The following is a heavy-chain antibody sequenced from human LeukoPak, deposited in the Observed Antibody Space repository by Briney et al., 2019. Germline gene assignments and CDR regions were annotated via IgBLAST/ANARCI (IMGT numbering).Heavy chain of an antibody. CDR2: ISGSGGNT. CDR3: AKFRARYCSGGSCYSGVDY. J-gene: IGHJ4*02. D-gene: IGHD2-15*01. CDR1: GFTFSSYA. Sequence: GGSLRLSCAASGFTFSSYAMTWVRQAPGKGLEWVSGISGSGGNTYYTDSVRGRLSISRDNSKNTLYLQMNSLRAEDTAVYYCAKFRARYCSGGSCYSGVDYWGQGTLVTVSS. V-gene: IGHV3-23*01.